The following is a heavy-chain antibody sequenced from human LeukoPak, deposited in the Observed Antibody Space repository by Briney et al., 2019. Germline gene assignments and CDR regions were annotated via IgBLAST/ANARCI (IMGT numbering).Heavy chain of an antibody. V-gene: IGHV4-59*01. CDR2: IYYSGST. D-gene: IGHD2-2*01. J-gene: IGHJ5*02. CDR3: ARDLGYCSSTSCRVWFDP. CDR1: GGSISSYY. Sequence: SETLSLTCTVSGGSISSYYWSWIRQPPGKGLEGMGYIYYSGSTNYNPSLKSRVTISVDTAKNQFSLKLSSVTAADTAVYYCARDLGYCSSTSCRVWFDPWGQGTLVTVSS.